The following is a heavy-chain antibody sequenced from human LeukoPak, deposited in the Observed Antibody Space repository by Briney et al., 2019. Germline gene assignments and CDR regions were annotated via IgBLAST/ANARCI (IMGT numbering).Heavy chain of an antibody. J-gene: IGHJ6*03. CDR1: GGILSDYG. CDR3: ASVTAAGSRRLYYYYMDV. D-gene: IGHD6-13*01. V-gene: IGHV1-69*01. Sequence: SVKVSCKASGGILSDYGISWVRQAPGQGLEWMGGIIPLLSTTIYAQKFQGRVTVTADESSSTAYMEMSSLRSEDTAVYYCASVTAAGSRRLYYYYMDVWGKGTTVTISS. CDR2: IIPLLSTT.